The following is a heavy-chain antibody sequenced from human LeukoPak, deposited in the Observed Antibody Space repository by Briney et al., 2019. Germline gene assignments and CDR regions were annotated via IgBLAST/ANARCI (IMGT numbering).Heavy chain of an antibody. CDR3: ARAIFGLVILNDAFDL. D-gene: IGHD3/OR15-3a*01. J-gene: IGHJ3*01. Sequence: GGSLRLFCAASGFTVSRNYMSCARQAPGKGLEWVSIIYSDVSTYYADSVKDRFTINRDSSKNTLYLQMNSLRAGDTAVYHCARAIFGLVILNDAFDLWGQGTMVTVSS. CDR1: GFTVSRNY. V-gene: IGHV3-66*01. CDR2: IYSDVST.